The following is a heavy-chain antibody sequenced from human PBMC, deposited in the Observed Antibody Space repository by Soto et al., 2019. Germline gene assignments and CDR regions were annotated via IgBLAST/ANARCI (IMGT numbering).Heavy chain of an antibody. V-gene: IGHV3-30-3*01. CDR3: VRGGYSSSWERLDP. CDR2: ISHDGVTK. Sequence: GGSLRLSCTASGSTFPNYPMHWVRQAPDKGLEWVAVISHDGVTKNSADSVKGRFTISRDNSRNTLYLQMNSLRIEDTAMYYWVRGGYSSSWERLDPWGQGTLVTVSS. CDR1: GSTFPNYP. D-gene: IGHD4-4*01. J-gene: IGHJ5*02.